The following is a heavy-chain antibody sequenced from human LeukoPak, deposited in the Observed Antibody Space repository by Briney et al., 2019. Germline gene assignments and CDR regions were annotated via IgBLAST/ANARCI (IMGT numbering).Heavy chain of an antibody. Sequence: PGGSLRLSCAASGFTFSSYWMHWVRQAPGKGLEWVSYISSSGSNTNYADSVKGRFTISRDNAKNSLYLQMNSLRAEDTAVYYCARGPYSGSYFFQHWGQGTLVTVSS. V-gene: IGHV3-48*04. CDR2: ISSSGSNT. J-gene: IGHJ1*01. CDR1: GFTFSSYW. D-gene: IGHD1-26*01. CDR3: ARGPYSGSYFFQH.